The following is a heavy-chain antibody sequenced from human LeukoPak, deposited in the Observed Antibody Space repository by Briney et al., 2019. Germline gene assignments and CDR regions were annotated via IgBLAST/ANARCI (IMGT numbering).Heavy chain of an antibody. V-gene: IGHV4-4*09. CDR3: ARRAYYDSSGYYPASGYFDL. D-gene: IGHD3-22*01. CDR2: IYPNGIT. Sequence: SETLSLTCTVSGGSILSYYFNWIRQPPGKGLEWIGYIYPNGITSYNPSLRSRSTISIATSKNQFSLRLTSVTAADTATYYCARRAYYDSSGYYPASGYFDLWGRGTLVTVSS. CDR1: GGSILSYY. J-gene: IGHJ2*01.